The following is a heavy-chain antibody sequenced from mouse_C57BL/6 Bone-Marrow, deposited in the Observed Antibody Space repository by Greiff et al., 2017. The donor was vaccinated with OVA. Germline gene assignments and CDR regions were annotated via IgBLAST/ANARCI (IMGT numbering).Heavy chain of an antibody. V-gene: IGHV5-6*01. CDR3: ARHGDYGSFFDY. CDR2: ISSGGSYT. Sequence: EVQRVESGGDLVKPGGSLKLSCAASGFTFSSYGMSWVRQTPDKRLEWVATISSGGSYTYYPDSVKGRFPISRDNAKNTLYLQMSSLKSEDTAMYYCARHGDYGSFFDYWGQGTTLTVSS. CDR1: GFTFSSYG. D-gene: IGHD1-1*01. J-gene: IGHJ2*01.